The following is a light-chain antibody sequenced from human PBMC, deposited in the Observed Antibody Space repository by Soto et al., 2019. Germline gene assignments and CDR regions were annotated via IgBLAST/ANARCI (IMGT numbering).Light chain of an antibody. CDR2: EVS. CDR1: SSDVGSYNL. J-gene: IGLJ3*02. Sequence: QSVLTQPASVSGSPGQSITISCTGTSSDVGSYNLVSWYQQHPGKAPKLMIYEVSKRPSGVSNRFSGSKSGNTASLTISGLQAEDEADYYCCSCAGSSSVFGGGTKVTVL. CDR3: CSCAGSSSV. V-gene: IGLV2-23*02.